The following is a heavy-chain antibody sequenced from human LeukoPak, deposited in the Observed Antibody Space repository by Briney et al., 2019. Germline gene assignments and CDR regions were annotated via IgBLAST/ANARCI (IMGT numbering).Heavy chain of an antibody. D-gene: IGHD2-15*01. CDR3: AKTFVVVVAAGDAFDF. CDR1: GFTFSSYA. Sequence: PGGSLRLSCAASGFTFSSYAMSWVRQAPGKGLEWVSAISGSGGSTYYADSVKGRFTISRDNSKNTLYLQMNSLRAEDTAVYYCAKTFVVVVAAGDAFDFWGQGTMVTVSS. V-gene: IGHV3-23*01. J-gene: IGHJ3*01. CDR2: ISGSGGST.